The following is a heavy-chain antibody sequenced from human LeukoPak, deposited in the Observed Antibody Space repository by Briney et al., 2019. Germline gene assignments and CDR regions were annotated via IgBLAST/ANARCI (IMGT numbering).Heavy chain of an antibody. J-gene: IGHJ4*02. V-gene: IGHV3-43*02. D-gene: IGHD4-23*01. CDR1: GFTSYDYA. CDR2: ISGDGGSI. CDR3: AKDGRPGGQTVVTPFGDY. Sequence: GGSLRLSCAASGFTSYDYAMHSVRQAPGKGLEWVSLISGDGGSIYYADSVKGRFTVSRDNSKNSLFLQMNSLRTEDTALYYCAKDGRPGGQTVVTPFGDYWGQGTLVTVSS.